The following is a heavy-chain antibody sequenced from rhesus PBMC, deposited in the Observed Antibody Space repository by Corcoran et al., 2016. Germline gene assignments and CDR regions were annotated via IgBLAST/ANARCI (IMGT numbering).Heavy chain of an antibody. CDR3: ANFYGSDRC. J-gene: IGHJ4*01. V-gene: IGHV4-160*01. CDR1: GDSISHYY. Sequence: QVQLQESGPGLVKPSEALSLTCAFSGDSISHYYWSWIRQPPGTGLEWIGRIYGRTGSTDYDPSLKSRFTISMDTSKNQFSLRLSSVTAADTAVYYCANFYGSDRCWGQGVLVTVSS. CDR2: IYGRTGST. D-gene: IGHD4-29*01.